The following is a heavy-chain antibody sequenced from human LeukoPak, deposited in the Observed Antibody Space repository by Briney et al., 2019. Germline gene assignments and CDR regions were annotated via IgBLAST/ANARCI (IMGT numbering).Heavy chain of an antibody. CDR1: GGSISSSSYY. V-gene: IGHV4-39*01. J-gene: IGHJ4*02. Sequence: SETLSLTCTVSGGSISSSSYYWGWIRQPPGKGLEWIGRIYYSGSTYYNPSLKSRVTISVDTSKNQSSLKLSSVTAADTAVYYCARQGYSYGNFDYWGQGTLVTVSS. CDR3: ARQGYSYGNFDY. D-gene: IGHD5-18*01. CDR2: IYYSGST.